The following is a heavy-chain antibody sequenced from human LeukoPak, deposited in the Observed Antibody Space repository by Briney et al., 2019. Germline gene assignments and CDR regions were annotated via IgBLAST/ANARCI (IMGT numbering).Heavy chain of an antibody. CDR3: ARGFGYSTSFGV. CDR2: INPNSGGT. D-gene: IGHD6-6*01. J-gene: IGHJ3*01. V-gene: IGHV1-2*02. CDR1: GYTFTNSY. Sequence: ASVKVSCKASGYTFTNSYIHWVRQAPGQGLEWMGWINPNSGGTNYARKFLGRVTMTSDTSISTAYMELSRLRSDDTAVYYCARGFGYSTSFGVWGQGTMVTVSS.